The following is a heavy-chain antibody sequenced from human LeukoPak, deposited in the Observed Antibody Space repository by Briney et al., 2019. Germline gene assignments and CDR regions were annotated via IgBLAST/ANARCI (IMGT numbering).Heavy chain of an antibody. CDR2: IYYSGST. CDR1: GGSFSGYY. Sequence: PETLSLTCAVYGGSFSGYYWSWSREPPGKGLEWIGYIYYSGSTNYNPSLKSRVTISVDTSKNQFSLKLSSVTAADTAVYYCARGSRGYSYGWGQGTLVTVSS. CDR3: ARGSRGYSYG. V-gene: IGHV4-59*01. J-gene: IGHJ4*02. D-gene: IGHD5-18*01.